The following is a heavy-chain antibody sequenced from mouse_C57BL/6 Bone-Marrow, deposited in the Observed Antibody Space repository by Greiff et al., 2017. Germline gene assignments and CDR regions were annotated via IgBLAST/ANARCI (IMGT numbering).Heavy chain of an antibody. Sequence: EVQLLESGPGLVKPSQSLSLTCSVTGYSITSGYYWNWIRQFPGNKLEWMGYISYDGSNNYNPSLKNRISITRDTSKNQFFLKLNSVTTEDTATYYCARRGDGYAMDYWGQGTSVTVSS. V-gene: IGHV3-6*01. CDR3: ARRGDGYAMDY. CDR1: GYSITSGYY. D-gene: IGHD2-3*01. J-gene: IGHJ4*01. CDR2: ISYDGSN.